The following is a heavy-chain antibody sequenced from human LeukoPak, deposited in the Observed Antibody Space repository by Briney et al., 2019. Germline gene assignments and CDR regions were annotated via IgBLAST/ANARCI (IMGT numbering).Heavy chain of an antibody. CDR3: ARGYSNYEFDY. CDR1: GGSFSGYY. V-gene: IGHV4-34*01. CDR2: INHSGST. J-gene: IGHJ4*02. Sequence: SETLSLTCAVYGGSFSGYYWSWIRQPPGKGLEWIGEINHSGSTNYNPSLKSRVTISVDTSKNQFSLKLSSVTAADTAGYYCARGYSNYEFDYWGQGTLVTVSS. D-gene: IGHD4-11*01.